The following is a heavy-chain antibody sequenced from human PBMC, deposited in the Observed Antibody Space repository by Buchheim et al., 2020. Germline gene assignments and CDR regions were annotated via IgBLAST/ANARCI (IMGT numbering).Heavy chain of an antibody. CDR1: GGSISSYY. Sequence: QVQLQESGPGLVKPSETLSLTCTVSGGSISSYYWSWIRQPPGKGLEWIGYIYYSGSTNYSPSLKSRVAISVDTSKHQFSLKLSAGTAVDTAVYYCARGVYYDFWSGSLVSYYYYGMDVWGQGTT. CDR2: IYYSGST. D-gene: IGHD3-3*01. J-gene: IGHJ6*02. V-gene: IGHV4-59*08. CDR3: ARGVYYDFWSGSLVSYYYYGMDV.